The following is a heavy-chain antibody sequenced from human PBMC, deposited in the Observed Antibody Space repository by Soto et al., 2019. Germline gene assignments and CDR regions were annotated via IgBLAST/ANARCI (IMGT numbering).Heavy chain of an antibody. CDR1: GFAFSSSA. D-gene: IGHD1-26*01. V-gene: IGHV3-23*01. CDR2: ISVAGGGI. CDR3: AKWPPSPKMGVTSH. J-gene: IGHJ4*02. Sequence: EVQLLESGGGLAQPGGSLRLSCAASGFAFSSSAMAWIRQTPGKGLQWVSAISVAGGGIYYADSVKGRFPISRDNSKKTLYLQMNSLSAEDTAQYFCAKWPPSPKMGVTSHWGQGTLVTVSS.